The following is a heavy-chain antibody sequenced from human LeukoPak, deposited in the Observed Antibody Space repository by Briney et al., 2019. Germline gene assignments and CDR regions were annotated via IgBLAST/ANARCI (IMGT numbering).Heavy chain of an antibody. CDR2: IRSKDNHGTT. CDR1: EFTFGDYA. D-gene: IGHD2-21*02. J-gene: IGHJ6*03. V-gene: IGHV3-49*04. Sequence: GGSLRLSCTASEFTFGDYAISWVRQAPGKGLEWLGFIRSKDNHGTTDYAASVKGRFTISRDDSKSIAYLQMNSLKTEDTAVYYCTKNKGDGVYNYYYYMDVWGKGTTVTISS. CDR3: TKNKGDGVYNYYYYMDV.